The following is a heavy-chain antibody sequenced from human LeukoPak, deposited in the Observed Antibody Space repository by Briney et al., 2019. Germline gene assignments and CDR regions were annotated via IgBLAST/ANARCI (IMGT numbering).Heavy chain of an antibody. CDR2: ISGSDGST. CDR3: AKAEGPIAAAGKVDP. Sequence: GGSLRLSCAASGFTFSSYGMSWVRQAPGKGLEWVSAISGSDGSTNYADSVKGRFTISRDNSKNTLYLQMNSLRAEDTAVYYCAKAEGPIAAAGKVDPWGQGTLVTVSS. V-gene: IGHV3-23*01. CDR1: GFTFSSYG. D-gene: IGHD6-13*01. J-gene: IGHJ5*02.